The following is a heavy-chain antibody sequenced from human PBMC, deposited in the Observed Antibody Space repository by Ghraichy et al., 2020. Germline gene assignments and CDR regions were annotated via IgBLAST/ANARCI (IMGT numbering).Heavy chain of an antibody. CDR2: IHESGRT. V-gene: IGHV4-31*03. D-gene: IGHD3-10*01. J-gene: IGHJ2*01. CDR1: GGAISSGGYY. CDR3: ARPGSGNWHFDF. Sequence: QTLSLTCTVSGGAISSGGYYWSWIRQHPGKGLEWIAYIHESGRTDYNPSLQSRVIHSIDTSKNRFSLKLSSVTAADTAVYYFARPGSGNWHFDFWGRGPPVTVSS.